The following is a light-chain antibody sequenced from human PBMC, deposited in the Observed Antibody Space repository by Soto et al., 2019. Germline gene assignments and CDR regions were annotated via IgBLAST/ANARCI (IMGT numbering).Light chain of an antibody. CDR1: QTVSRN. V-gene: IGKV3-15*01. CDR3: QQSNNWPWT. CDR2: SAS. J-gene: IGKJ1*01. Sequence: EIVMTQSPATLSVSPGERAILSCRASQTVSRNLAWYQQKPGQAPRLLIHSASTRATGVPARFSGSGSGTEFTLTVSSLQAEDFAVYFCQQSNNWPWTFGQGTSVE.